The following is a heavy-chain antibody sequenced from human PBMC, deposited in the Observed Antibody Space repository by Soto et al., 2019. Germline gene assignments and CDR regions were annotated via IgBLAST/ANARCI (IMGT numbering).Heavy chain of an antibody. CDR1: GFTFSSYG. J-gene: IGHJ4*02. CDR3: AKDLRYDSSGQHFDY. CDR2: ISYDGSNK. Sequence: QVQLVESGGGVVQPGRSLRLSCAASGFTFSSYGMHWVRQAPGKGLEWVAVISYDGSNKYYADSVKGRFTISRDNSKNTRYLQMNSLRAEDTAVYYCAKDLRYDSSGQHFDYWGQGTLVTVSS. V-gene: IGHV3-30*18. D-gene: IGHD3-22*01.